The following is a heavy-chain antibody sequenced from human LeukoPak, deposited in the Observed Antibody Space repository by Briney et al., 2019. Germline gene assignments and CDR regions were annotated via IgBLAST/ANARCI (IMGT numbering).Heavy chain of an antibody. J-gene: IGHJ5*02. CDR1: GFTFSSDV. CDR2: IHGGGVST. D-gene: IGHD3-9*01. V-gene: IGHV3-23*01. Sequence: GGSLRLSCAASGFTFSSDVMGWVRQAPGEGLEWVSAIHGGGVSTYYADSVKGRFTISRDNSKNTLYLQMNSLRADDTALYYCARLPTGYPNWFDTWGQGTLVTVSS. CDR3: ARLPTGYPNWFDT.